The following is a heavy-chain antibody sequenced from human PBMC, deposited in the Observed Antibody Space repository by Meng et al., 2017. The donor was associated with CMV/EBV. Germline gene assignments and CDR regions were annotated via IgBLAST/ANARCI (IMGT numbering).Heavy chain of an antibody. CDR3: AGEDYDGSGSYKG. CDR1: GYTFTGYY. D-gene: IGHD3-10*01. CDR2: INPNSGGT. J-gene: IGHJ4*02. Sequence: ASVKVSCKASGYTFTGYYMHWVRQAPGQGLEWMGWINPNSGGTNYAQKFQGRVTMTRDTSISTAYMELSRLRSDDTAVYYCAGEDYDGSGSYKGWGQGTLVTVSS. V-gene: IGHV1-2*02.